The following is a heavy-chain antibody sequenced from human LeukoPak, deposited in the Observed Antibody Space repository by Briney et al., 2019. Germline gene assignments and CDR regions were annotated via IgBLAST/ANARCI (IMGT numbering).Heavy chain of an antibody. Sequence: ASVKVSCKVSGYTLTELSMHWVRQAPGKGLEWMGGFDPEDGETIYAQKFQGWVTMTRGTSISTAYMELSRLRSDDTAVYYCARMKGNWEVDPLDYWGQGTLVTVSS. V-gene: IGHV1-24*01. D-gene: IGHD7-27*01. J-gene: IGHJ4*02. CDR1: GYTLTELS. CDR2: FDPEDGET. CDR3: ARMKGNWEVDPLDY.